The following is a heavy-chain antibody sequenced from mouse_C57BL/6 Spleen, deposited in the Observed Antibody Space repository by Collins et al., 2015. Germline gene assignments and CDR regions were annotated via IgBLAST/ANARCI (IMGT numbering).Heavy chain of an antibody. CDR2: KSKSNNYAT. J-gene: IGHJ3*01. V-gene: IGHV10-1*01. Sequence: EVQLVESVRIVQPKGSLKLSCAASGFSFNIYAMNWVRQAPGKGFGMGCSHKSKSNNYATYYADSLKDRFTISRDDSESMLYLQMNDLKTEDTAMYYCVRQNYSNPFAYWGQGTLVTVSA. CDR3: VRQNYSNPFAY. D-gene: IGHD2-5*01. CDR1: GFSFNIYA.